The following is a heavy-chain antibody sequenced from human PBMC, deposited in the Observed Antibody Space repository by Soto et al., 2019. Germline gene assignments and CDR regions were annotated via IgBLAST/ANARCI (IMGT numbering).Heavy chain of an antibody. Sequence: PSETLSLTCTVSGGSISSGGYYWSWIRQHPGKCLEWIGYIYYSGSTYYNPSLKSRVTISVDTSKNQFSLKLSSVTAADTAVYYCARSGGYYYYGMDVWGQGTTVTVSS. D-gene: IGHD2-15*01. CDR2: IYYSGST. J-gene: IGHJ6*02. CDR3: ARSGGYYYYGMDV. V-gene: IGHV4-31*03. CDR1: GGSISSGGYY.